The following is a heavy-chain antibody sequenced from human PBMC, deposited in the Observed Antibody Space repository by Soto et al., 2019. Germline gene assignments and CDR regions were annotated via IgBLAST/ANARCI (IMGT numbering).Heavy chain of an antibody. CDR1: GFTVSSNY. Sequence: GESLKISCAASGFTVSSNYMSWVRQAPGKGLEWVSVIYSGGSTYYADSVKGRFTISRDNSKNTLYLQMNSLRAEDTAVYYCARGTGTTGTTPYAFDIWGQGTMVTVSS. J-gene: IGHJ3*02. V-gene: IGHV3-53*01. CDR2: IYSGGST. D-gene: IGHD1-1*01. CDR3: ARGTGTTGTTPYAFDI.